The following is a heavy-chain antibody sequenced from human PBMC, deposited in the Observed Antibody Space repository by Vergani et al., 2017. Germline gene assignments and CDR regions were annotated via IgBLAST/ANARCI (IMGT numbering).Heavy chain of an antibody. CDR1: GYSFNNYA. CDR2: LNPTTGNP. CDR3: ARAKRCRLAVGATDS. D-gene: IGHD6-19*01. V-gene: IGHV7-4-1*01. J-gene: IGHJ4*02. Sequence: QEQLVQSGSELKKPGASVKVSCKASGYSFNNYAIHWVRQAPGQGLEWMGWLNPTTGNPTYARAFTGRFVFSLATSISTAYLQIGSLKAEDTAVYFCARAKRCRLAVGATDSWGQGTLLTVSS.